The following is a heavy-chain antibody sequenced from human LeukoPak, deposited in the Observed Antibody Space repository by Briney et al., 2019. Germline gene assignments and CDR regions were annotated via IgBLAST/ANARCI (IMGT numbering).Heavy chain of an antibody. J-gene: IGHJ4*02. Sequence: ASVKVSCKASGYTFTSYGITWVRQAPGQGLEWMGWISAYNGNTNYAQKLQGRVTMTTDTSTSTAYMEVRSLRSDDTAVYYCARDGSSGYSYYFDYWGQGTLVTISS. CDR3: ARDGSSGYSYYFDY. CDR2: ISAYNGNT. CDR1: GYTFTSYG. V-gene: IGHV1-18*01. D-gene: IGHD3-22*01.